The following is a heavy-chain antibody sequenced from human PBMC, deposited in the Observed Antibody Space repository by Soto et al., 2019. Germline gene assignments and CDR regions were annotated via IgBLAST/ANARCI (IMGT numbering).Heavy chain of an antibody. D-gene: IGHD2-2*01. CDR3: AGYGYSHSQYCSSTSCPFDY. Sequence: QVQLVQSGAEVKKPGSSVKVACKASGGTFSTSSISWVRQAPGQGLEWMGGIIPIFGTANYAQKFQGRVTITADESTSTSYMELSSLRSEDTAVYYCAGYGYSHSQYCSSTSCPFDYWGQGTLVSVSS. CDR1: GGTFSTSS. V-gene: IGHV1-69*01. J-gene: IGHJ4*02. CDR2: IIPIFGTA.